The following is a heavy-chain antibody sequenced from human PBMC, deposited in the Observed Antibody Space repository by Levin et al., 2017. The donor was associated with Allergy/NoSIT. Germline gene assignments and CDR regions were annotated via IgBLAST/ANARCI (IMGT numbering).Heavy chain of an antibody. V-gene: IGHV4-34*01. D-gene: IGHD1-26*01. CDR2: INHSGST. J-gene: IGHJ6*02. CDR3: ARGRGATLRPHYYYYGMDG. Sequence: SETLSLTCAVYGGSFSGYYWSWIRQPPGKGLEWIGEINHSGSTNYNPSLKSRVTISVDTSKNQFSLKLSSVTAADTAVYYCARGRGATLRPHYYYYGMDGWGQGTTVTVSS. CDR1: GGSFSGYY.